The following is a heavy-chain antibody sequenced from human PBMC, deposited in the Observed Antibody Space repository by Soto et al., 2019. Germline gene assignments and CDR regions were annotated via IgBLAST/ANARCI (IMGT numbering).Heavy chain of an antibody. D-gene: IGHD5-18*01. J-gene: IGHJ4*02. Sequence: EVQLVESGGGLVQPGGSLRLSCAASGFTVSSNCMSWVRQAPGRGLEWVSVIYSGGSTYYADSVKGRFTIPRDNSKNTLYLQMNSLRAEDTAVYYCARSPYSYGASDYWGQGTLVTVSS. CDR1: GFTVSSNC. V-gene: IGHV3-66*01. CDR3: ARSPYSYGASDY. CDR2: IYSGGST.